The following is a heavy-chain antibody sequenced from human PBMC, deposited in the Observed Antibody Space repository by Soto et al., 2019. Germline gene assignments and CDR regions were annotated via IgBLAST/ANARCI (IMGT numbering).Heavy chain of an antibody. V-gene: IGHV3-30*18. CDR1: GFILSDYG. D-gene: IGHD1-1*01. J-gene: IGHJ4*02. CDR2: ISYDGTYE. CDR3: AKNWKYKDY. Sequence: GGSLRLSCAASGFILSDYGMHWVRQAPGKGLEWVAVISYDGTYEYYADSVKGRFTISRDNSKNTLYLQMNSLRAEDTAVYYCAKNWKYKDYRGQGTLVTVSS.